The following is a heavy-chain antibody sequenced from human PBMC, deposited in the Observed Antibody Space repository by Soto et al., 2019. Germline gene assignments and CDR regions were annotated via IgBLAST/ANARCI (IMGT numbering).Heavy chain of an antibody. CDR1: GFTFSSYA. CDR3: AKDRWLGDLAASFDH. J-gene: IGHJ4*02. Sequence: EVQLLESGGGLVQPGESLRLSCAASGFTFSSYAMSWVRQAPVKGLEWVSGISAGGASTFYADSVKGRFTISRDNSKNMLYLQMNSLRAEDTAVYYCAKDRWLGDLAASFDHWGQGTLVTVSS. CDR2: ISAGGAST. D-gene: IGHD3-10*01. V-gene: IGHV3-23*01.